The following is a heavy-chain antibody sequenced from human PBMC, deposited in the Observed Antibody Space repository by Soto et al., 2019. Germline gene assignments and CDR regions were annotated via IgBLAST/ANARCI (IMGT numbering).Heavy chain of an antibody. Sequence: QVQLVQSGAEVKKPGASVKVSGKASGYTFTSYAMHWVRQAPGQRLEWMGWIHAGTGNTKYSQKFQGRVTITRDTTASTAYTERSSLRSEDTAVYYCARVPGYSIGDLWGRGTLVTVSS. V-gene: IGHV1-3*01. J-gene: IGHJ2*01. CDR2: IHAGTGNT. CDR3: ARVPGYSIGDL. D-gene: IGHD2-21*01. CDR1: GYTFTSYA.